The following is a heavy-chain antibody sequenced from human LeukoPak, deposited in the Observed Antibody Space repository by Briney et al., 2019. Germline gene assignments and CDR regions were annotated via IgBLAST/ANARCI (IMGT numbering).Heavy chain of an antibody. J-gene: IGHJ3*02. V-gene: IGHV4-34*01. CDR1: GGSFSGYY. CDR3: ARSLYYYGSDSFDI. CDR2: INHSGST. Sequence: SETLSLTCAVYGGSFSGYYWSWIRQPPGKGLEWIGEINHSGSTNYNPSLKSRVTISVDTSKNQFSLKLSSVTAADTAVYYCARSLYYYGSDSFDIWGQGTMVTVSS. D-gene: IGHD3-10*01.